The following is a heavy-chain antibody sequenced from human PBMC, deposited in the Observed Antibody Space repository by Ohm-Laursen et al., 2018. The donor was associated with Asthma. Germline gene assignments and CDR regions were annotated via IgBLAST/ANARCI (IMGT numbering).Heavy chain of an antibody. Sequence: GASVKVSCKASGYTFTGYYMHWVRQAPGQGLEWMGRINPNSGNTGYAQKFQGRVTMTRNTSISTAYMELSSLRSEDTAVYYCARGAADIRGLDYWGQGTLVTVSS. V-gene: IGHV1-8*02. CDR2: INPNSGNT. CDR3: ARGAADIRGLDY. D-gene: IGHD6-13*01. J-gene: IGHJ4*02. CDR1: GYTFTGYY.